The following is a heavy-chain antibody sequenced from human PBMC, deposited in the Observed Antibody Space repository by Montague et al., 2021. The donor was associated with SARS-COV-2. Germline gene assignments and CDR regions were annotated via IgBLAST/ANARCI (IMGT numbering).Heavy chain of an antibody. CDR1: GGSFSTYS. Sequence: SETLSPTRAVHGGSFSTYSWNWIRQPRGKGLEWIGEIHHGGSTNYNPSLKSRVTISADTSKNQFSLKLTSVAAADTAGDYCARLGDGVVPSPILGVGPYYSYYYMDVWGKGTTVTVSS. CDR3: ARLGDGVVPSPILGVGPYYSYYYMDV. CDR2: IHHGGST. V-gene: IGHV4-34*01. D-gene: IGHD3-10*01. J-gene: IGHJ6*03.